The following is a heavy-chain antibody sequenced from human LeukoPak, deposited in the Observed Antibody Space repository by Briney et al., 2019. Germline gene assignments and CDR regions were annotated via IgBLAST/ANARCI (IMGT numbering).Heavy chain of an antibody. CDR2: IYYSGNT. CDR1: GGSINSVGNY. J-gene: IGHJ5*02. V-gene: IGHV4-31*03. D-gene: IGHD3-10*01. CDR3: ARVDTMVRGVINWFDP. Sequence: SETLSLTCTVSGGSINSVGNYWSWVRQYPGKGLEWIGNIYYSGNTYYNPSLNSRLTISVDTSKNQFSLRLDSVTAADTAVYYCARVDTMVRGVINWFDPWGQGTLVIVPS.